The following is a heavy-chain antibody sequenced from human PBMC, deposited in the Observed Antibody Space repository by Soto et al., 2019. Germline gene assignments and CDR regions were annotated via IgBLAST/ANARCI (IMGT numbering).Heavy chain of an antibody. V-gene: IGHV4-30-4*01. CDR3: ARLMTTVTTYYFDY. J-gene: IGHJ4*02. D-gene: IGHD4-17*01. Sequence: SETLSLTCTVSGGSISSGDHYWSWIRQPPGKGLEWIGYIYYSGSTYYNPSLKSRVTISVDTSKNQFSLKLSSVTAADTAVYYCARLMTTVTTYYFDYWGQGTLVTVSS. CDR2: IYYSGST. CDR1: GGSISSGDHY.